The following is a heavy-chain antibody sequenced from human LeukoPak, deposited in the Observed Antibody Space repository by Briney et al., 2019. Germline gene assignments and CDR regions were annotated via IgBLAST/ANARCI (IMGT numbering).Heavy chain of an antibody. Sequence: SVKVSCKASGGTFSSYAISWVRQAPGQGLEWMGRIIPIFGTANYAQKFQGRVTITTDESTSTAYMELSSLRSEDTAVHYCASSSGSYQYYFDYWGQGTLVTVSS. D-gene: IGHD1-26*01. V-gene: IGHV1-69*05. CDR1: GGTFSSYA. CDR3: ASSSGSYQYYFDY. J-gene: IGHJ4*02. CDR2: IIPIFGTA.